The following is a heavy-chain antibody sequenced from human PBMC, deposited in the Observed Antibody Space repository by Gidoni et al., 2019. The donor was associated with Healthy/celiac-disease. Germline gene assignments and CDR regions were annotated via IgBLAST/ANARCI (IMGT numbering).Heavy chain of an antibody. D-gene: IGHD2-2*01. CDR3: ARDCSSTSCPPFDY. CDR2: INNSGST. Sequence: QVQLQQWGAGLLKPSETLSLTCAVYGGSFSGYYWSWIRQPPGKGLEWIGEINNSGSTNYNPSRKSRVTISVDTSKNQFSLKLSSVTAADTAVYYCARDCSSTSCPPFDYWGQGTLVTVSS. V-gene: IGHV4-34*01. CDR1: GGSFSGYY. J-gene: IGHJ4*02.